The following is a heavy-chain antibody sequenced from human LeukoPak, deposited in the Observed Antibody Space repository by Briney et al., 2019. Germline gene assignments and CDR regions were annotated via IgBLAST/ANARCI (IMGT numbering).Heavy chain of an antibody. J-gene: IGHJ5*02. CDR3: ARGPTLLRGVISWFDP. CDR1: GGTFSSYA. V-gene: IGHV1-69*04. CDR2: IIPILGIA. Sequence: AASVKVSCKASGGTFSSYAISWVRQAPGQGLEWMGRIIPILGIANYAQKFQGRVTITADKSTSTAYMELSSLRSEDTAVYYCARGPTLLRGVISWFDPWGQGTLVTVSS. D-gene: IGHD3-10*01.